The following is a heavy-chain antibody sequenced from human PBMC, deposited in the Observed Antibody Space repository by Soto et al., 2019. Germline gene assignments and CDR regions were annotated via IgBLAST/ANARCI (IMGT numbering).Heavy chain of an antibody. V-gene: IGHV1-18*01. J-gene: IGHJ6*02. CDR2: INTYNGNT. Sequence: QVQLVQSRAEVKNPGASVKVSCKDSGYSFTRYGIAWARQAPGQGLEWMGWINTYNGNTNYAQNLQGRVTLTPDTSTSTAYMELTSLRSNDTAIYYCAMVDVYVTPSPQDVWGQGTTVIVSS. D-gene: IGHD3-16*01. CDR1: GYSFTRYG. CDR3: AMVDVYVTPSPQDV.